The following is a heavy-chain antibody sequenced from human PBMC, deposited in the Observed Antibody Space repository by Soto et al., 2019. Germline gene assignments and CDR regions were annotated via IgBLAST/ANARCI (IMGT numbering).Heavy chain of an antibody. CDR3: VRGSVYNWRGDF. Sequence: EVQLVVSGGGLIQPGGSLRISCAASGFTFSNYWMHWVRQAPGKGLVWVSRINGDGSTTSYADSVKGRFTISRDNAKNTLYLQMNSLRAEDTAVYYCVRGSVYNWRGDFWGQGTLVTVSS. CDR1: GFTFSNYW. CDR2: INGDGSTT. J-gene: IGHJ4*02. V-gene: IGHV3-74*01. D-gene: IGHD1-20*01.